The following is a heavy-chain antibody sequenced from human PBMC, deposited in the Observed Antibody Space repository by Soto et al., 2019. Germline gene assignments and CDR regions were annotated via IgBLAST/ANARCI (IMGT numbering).Heavy chain of an antibody. J-gene: IGHJ4*02. Sequence: PSETLSLTCTVSGGCISSYYWSWIRQPPGKGLEWIGYIYYSGSTNYNPSLKSRVTISVDTSKNQFSLKLSSVTAADTAVYYCASSDYNFWSGYYHFDYWGQGTLVTVSS. CDR1: GGCISSYY. D-gene: IGHD3-3*01. CDR3: ASSDYNFWSGYYHFDY. V-gene: IGHV4-59*12. CDR2: IYYSGST.